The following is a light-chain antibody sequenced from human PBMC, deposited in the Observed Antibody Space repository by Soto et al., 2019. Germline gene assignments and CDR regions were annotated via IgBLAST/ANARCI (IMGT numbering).Light chain of an antibody. CDR2: KAS. Sequence: DIEMTQSPCTLSSSLGDRVTLTCRASQSVSSWLVWYQQKPGKAPHLLISKASSLETGVPSSLSGSGSGTEVTLTIISLQPDDFATDYCQQHQSYPLTFGPGTKVDMK. V-gene: IGKV1-5*03. CDR3: QQHQSYPLT. CDR1: QSVSSW. J-gene: IGKJ3*01.